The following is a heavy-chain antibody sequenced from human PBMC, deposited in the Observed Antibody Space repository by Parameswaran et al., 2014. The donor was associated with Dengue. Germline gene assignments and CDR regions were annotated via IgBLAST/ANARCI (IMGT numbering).Heavy chain of an antibody. CDR2: INHSGST. J-gene: IGHJ3*02. CDR3: ARGYGDYIGRPRDGNRRAFDI. CDR1: GGSFSGYY. D-gene: IGHD4-17*01. V-gene: IGHV4-34*01. Sequence: ESLKISCAVYGGSFSGYYWSWIRQPPGKGLEWIGEINHSGSTNYNPSLKSRVTISVDTSKNQFSLKLSSVTAADTAVYYCARGYGDYIGRPRDGNRRAFDIWGQGTMVTVSS.